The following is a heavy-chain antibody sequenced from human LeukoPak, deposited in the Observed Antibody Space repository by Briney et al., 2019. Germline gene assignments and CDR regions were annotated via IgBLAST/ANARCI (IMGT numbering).Heavy chain of an antibody. CDR1: GGSISSSNFY. V-gene: IGHV4-39*01. Sequence: PSETLSLTCTVSGGSISSSNFYWGWIRQPPGKGLEWIGSIYYSGSTYYNPSLKSRVTISVDTSKNQFSLKLSSVTAADTAVYYCAIRMIVATIDYWGQGTLVTVSS. CDR2: IYYSGST. D-gene: IGHD5-12*01. CDR3: AIRMIVATIDY. J-gene: IGHJ4*02.